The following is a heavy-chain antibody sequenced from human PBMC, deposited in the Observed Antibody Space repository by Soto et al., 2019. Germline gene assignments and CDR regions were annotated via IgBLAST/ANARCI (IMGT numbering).Heavy chain of an antibody. J-gene: IGHJ6*02. Sequence: PGGSLRLSCAASGFTFSSYGMHWVRQAPGKGLEWVAVISYDGRNKYYADSVKGRFTISRDNFKNTLYLQMSSLRPEDTAVYYCVKDGSSGWPYYYGMDVWGQGTTVTVSS. V-gene: IGHV3-30*18. CDR3: VKDGSSGWPYYYGMDV. CDR2: ISYDGRNK. D-gene: IGHD6-19*01. CDR1: GFTFSSYG.